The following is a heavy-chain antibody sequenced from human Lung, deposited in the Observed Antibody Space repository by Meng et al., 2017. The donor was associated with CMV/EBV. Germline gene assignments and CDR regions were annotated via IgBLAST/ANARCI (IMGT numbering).Heavy chain of an antibody. J-gene: IGHJ4*02. Sequence: SLKISCAASGFTFADYAMHWVRQVPGKGLEWVSGINWNSGSIDYVDSVKGRFTISRDNAKNSLYLQMNSLRVEDMAVYYCAKDIKHTLTSSFDYWGQGTXVTVYS. V-gene: IGHV3-9*03. CDR2: INWNSGSI. CDR3: AKDIKHTLTSSFDY. CDR1: GFTFADYA. D-gene: IGHD1-14*01.